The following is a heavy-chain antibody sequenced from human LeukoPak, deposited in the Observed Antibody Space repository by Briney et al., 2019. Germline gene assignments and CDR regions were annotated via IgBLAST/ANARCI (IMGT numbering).Heavy chain of an antibody. D-gene: IGHD3-22*01. CDR1: GYTFTSYG. J-gene: IGHJ4*02. CDR3: ARALHYYDSSGYYYVD. V-gene: IGHV1-18*01. CDR2: ISAYNGNT. Sequence: ASVKVSCKASGYTFTSYGISWVRRAPGQGLEWMGWISAYNGNTNYAQKLQGRVTMTTDTSTSTAYMELRSLRSDDTAVYYCARALHYYDSSGYYYVDWGQGTLVTVSS.